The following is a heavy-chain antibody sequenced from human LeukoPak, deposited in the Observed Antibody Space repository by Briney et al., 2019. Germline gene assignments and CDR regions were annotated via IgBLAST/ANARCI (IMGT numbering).Heavy chain of an antibody. CDR1: GYSFTSYW. D-gene: IGHD3-10*01. CDR3: ARREYYGSGSYPPPFDY. J-gene: IGHJ4*02. CDR2: IYPGDSDT. V-gene: IGHV5-51*01. Sequence: LGEFLKISCKGSGYSFTSYWIGWVRQMPGKDLEWMGIIYPGDSDTRYSPSFQGQVTISADKSISTAYLQWSSLKASDTAMYYCARREYYGSGSYPPPFDYWGQGTLVTVSS.